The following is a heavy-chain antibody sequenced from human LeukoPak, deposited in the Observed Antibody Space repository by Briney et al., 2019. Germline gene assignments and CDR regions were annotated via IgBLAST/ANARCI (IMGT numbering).Heavy chain of an antibody. CDR1: GGSISSYY. J-gene: IGHJ6*02. D-gene: IGHD6-19*01. CDR3: AREGIAVAGTTRYYCYGMDV. CDR2: IYYSGST. Sequence: SETLSLTCTVSGGSISSYYWSWIRQPPGKGLEWIGYIYYSGSTNYNPSLKSRVTISVDTSKNQFSLKLSSVTAADTAVYYCAREGIAVAGTTRYYCYGMDVWGQGTTVTVSS. V-gene: IGHV4-59*12.